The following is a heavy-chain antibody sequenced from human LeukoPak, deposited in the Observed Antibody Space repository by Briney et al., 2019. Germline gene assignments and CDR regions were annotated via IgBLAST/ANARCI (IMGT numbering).Heavy chain of an antibody. D-gene: IGHD2-8*01. CDR1: GYTFTGHY. Sequence: ASVKVSCKASGYTFTGHYLHWVRQAPGQGLEWMGWIDSHSGDTNYAQKFQGRVPMTRDTSITTAYMELSRLTSDDTAVYYCAREVASGYCIDGVCPPFVYWGQGTLVTVSS. V-gene: IGHV1-2*02. CDR2: IDSHSGDT. J-gene: IGHJ4*02. CDR3: AREVASGYCIDGVCPPFVY.